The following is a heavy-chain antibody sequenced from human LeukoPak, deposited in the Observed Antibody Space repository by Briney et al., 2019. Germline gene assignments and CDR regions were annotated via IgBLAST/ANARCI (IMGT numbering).Heavy chain of an antibody. D-gene: IGHD6-19*01. J-gene: IGHJ6*02. CDR1: GFNFSNYA. Sequence: PGGSLRLSCAGSGFNFSNYAMHWVRQAPGKGLEWVAVISHVGSDQYYADSPKGRFTISRDISKNTLFLQMNSLRAEDTAVYYCARSGHSSGWDNNRYFYSGMDVWGQGTTVTV. CDR2: ISHVGSDQ. CDR3: ARSGHSSGWDNNRYFYSGMDV. V-gene: IGHV3-30-3*01.